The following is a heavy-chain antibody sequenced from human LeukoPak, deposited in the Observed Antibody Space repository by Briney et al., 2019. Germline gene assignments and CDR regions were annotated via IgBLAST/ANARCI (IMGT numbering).Heavy chain of an antibody. D-gene: IGHD1/OR15-1a*01. CDR3: LVTTRSRGFDY. J-gene: IGHJ4*02. Sequence: PGGSLRLSCAASGFTFSSYWMSWVRQAPGKGLEWVANIRQDGSVRNYVDSVKGLFTISRDNPKNSVYLQMSSLRAEDTAVYYCLVTTRSRGFDYWGQGTLVTVSS. V-gene: IGHV3-7*01. CDR1: GFTFSSYW. CDR2: IRQDGSVR.